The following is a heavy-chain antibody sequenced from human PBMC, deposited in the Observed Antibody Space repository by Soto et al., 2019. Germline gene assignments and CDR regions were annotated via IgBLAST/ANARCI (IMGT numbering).Heavy chain of an antibody. CDR2: ISGSGGTT. J-gene: IGHJ4*02. V-gene: IGHV3-23*01. D-gene: IGHD3-10*01. CDR3: AKRHASGTIGGYLDY. Sequence: GGSLRLSCTASGLTFSSYGMSWVRQAPGKGLEWVSAISGSGGTTYYADSVKGRFTISRDNSKNTLYLQMNSLRAEDTALYYCAKRHASGTIGGYLDYWGQGTLVTVSS. CDR1: GLTFSSYG.